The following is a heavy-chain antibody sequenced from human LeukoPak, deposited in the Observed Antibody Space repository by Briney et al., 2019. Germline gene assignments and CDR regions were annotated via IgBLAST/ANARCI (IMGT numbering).Heavy chain of an antibody. CDR1: GYSFTTYN. V-gene: IGHV1-8*01. D-gene: IGHD5-18*01. J-gene: IGHJ4*02. CDR2: MSTNSANS. Sequence: ASVKVSCKASGYSFTTYNINWVRQAPGQGLEWMGWMSTNSANSGYAQKFLGRATMTGDSSMSTAYLELSSLRSEDTAVYYCARGGFIYGYSYFDYWGQGTLVTVPS. CDR3: ARGGFIYGYSYFDY.